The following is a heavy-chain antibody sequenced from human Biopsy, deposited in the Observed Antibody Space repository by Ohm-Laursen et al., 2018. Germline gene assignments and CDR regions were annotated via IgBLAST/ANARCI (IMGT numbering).Heavy chain of an antibody. D-gene: IGHD3-10*01. CDR3: ARPPWGHAYGYYNGMDV. CDR1: GFTFRDYY. Sequence: SLRLSCAASGFTFRDYYMIWIRQPPGKGLEWVSYITNSGGTVYYEDSVKGRFTVSRDNAKNSLYLQMGRLRAEDTAVYYCARPPWGHAYGYYNGMDVWGQGTTVIVSS. J-gene: IGHJ6*02. CDR2: ITNSGGTV. V-gene: IGHV3-11*01.